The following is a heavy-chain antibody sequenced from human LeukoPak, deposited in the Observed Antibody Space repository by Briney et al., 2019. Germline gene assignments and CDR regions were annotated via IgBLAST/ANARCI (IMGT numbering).Heavy chain of an antibody. Sequence: GGSLRLSCAGSGFTFSSYAMSWVRQAPGKGLEWVSGISGSGDNTYYADSVKGRFTISRDNSKNTLYVQVNSLGTEDTAAYYCAKGSYYDSSGSFYFDXWXXXALVTVSS. D-gene: IGHD3-22*01. V-gene: IGHV3-23*01. CDR3: AKGSYYDSSGSFYFDX. J-gene: IGHJ4*02. CDR2: ISGSGDNT. CDR1: GFTFSSYA.